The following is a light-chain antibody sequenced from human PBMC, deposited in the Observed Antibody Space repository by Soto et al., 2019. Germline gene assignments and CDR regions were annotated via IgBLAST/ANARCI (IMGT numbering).Light chain of an antibody. Sequence: EIVLTQSPGTLSLYPGERATLSCRASQSVSSSYLAWYQQKPGQAPRLLIYGASRRATGIPDRISGSGSGTDFTLTISRLEPEDFAVYYCQQYGNSPWTFGQGTKVDIK. CDR1: QSVSSSY. CDR3: QQYGNSPWT. CDR2: GAS. J-gene: IGKJ1*01. V-gene: IGKV3-20*01.